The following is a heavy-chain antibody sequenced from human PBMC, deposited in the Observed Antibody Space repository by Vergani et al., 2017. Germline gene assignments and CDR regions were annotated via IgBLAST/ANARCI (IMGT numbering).Heavy chain of an antibody. CDR2: TYHSGST. V-gene: IGHV4-30-2*01. Sequence: QLQLQESGSGLVKPSQTLSLTCAVSGGSISSGGYSWSWIRQPPGKGLEWIGYTYHSGSTYYNPSLKSRVTISVDRSKNQFSLKLSSVTAADTAVYYCARGAMVRGVIVSIDYWGQGTLVTVSS. D-gene: IGHD3-10*01. CDR1: GGSISSGGYS. CDR3: ARGAMVRGVIVSIDY. J-gene: IGHJ4*02.